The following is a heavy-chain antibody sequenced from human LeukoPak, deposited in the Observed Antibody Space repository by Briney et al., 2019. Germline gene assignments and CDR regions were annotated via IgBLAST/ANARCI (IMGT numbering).Heavy chain of an antibody. CDR1: GGSIRSGGVA. CDR3: ARYYDTNGDAFDV. V-gene: IGHV4-30-4*07. Sequence: SETLSLTCAVSGGSIRSGGVAWTWIRQTAEKGLEWIGHMYYSGPTDYSPSLKSRATMSVDTSKNQFSLRLTSVTAADTAVYYCARYYDTNGDAFDVWGQGTLVTVSS. CDR2: MYYSGPT. D-gene: IGHD3-9*01. J-gene: IGHJ3*01.